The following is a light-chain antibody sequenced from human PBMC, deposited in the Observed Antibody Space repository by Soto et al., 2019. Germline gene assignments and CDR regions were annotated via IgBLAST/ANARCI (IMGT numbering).Light chain of an antibody. V-gene: IGKV3-15*01. J-gene: IGKJ1*01. CDR3: QQTKDWPAT. Sequence: DIVMTQSPATLSVSPGARATLSCRASQSVSRYLAWYQQKPGQAPRLLMYDSSTRAAGTPVRFSGSGSGTEFTLTITSLQSEDFGVYYCQQTKDWPATFGQGTKVEIK. CDR1: QSVSRY. CDR2: DSS.